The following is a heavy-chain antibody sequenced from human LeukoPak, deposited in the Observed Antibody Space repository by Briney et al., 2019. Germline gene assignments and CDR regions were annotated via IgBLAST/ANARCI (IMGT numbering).Heavy chain of an antibody. D-gene: IGHD3-3*01. CDR3: ARELRFPRYMDV. Sequence: PSQTLSLTCTVSGGSISSGDYYWSWIRQPPGKGLEWIGYIYYSGSTYYNPSLKSRVTISVDTSKNQFSLKPSSVTAADTAVYYCARELRFPRYMDVWGKGTTVTVSS. V-gene: IGHV4-30-4*08. CDR1: GGSISSGDYY. CDR2: IYYSGST. J-gene: IGHJ6*03.